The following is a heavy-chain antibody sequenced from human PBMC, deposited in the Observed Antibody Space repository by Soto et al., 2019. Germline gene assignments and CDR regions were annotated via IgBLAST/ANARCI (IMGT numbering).Heavy chain of an antibody. CDR3: AKDKTLSGWYAFDY. CDR1: GFTFDDYA. CDR2: ISWNSGSI. J-gene: IGHJ4*02. Sequence: EVQLVESGGGLVQPGRSLRLSWAASGFTFDDYAMHWVRQAPGKGLEWVSGISWNSGSIGYADSVKGRFTISRDNAKNSLDLQMNSLRAEDTALYYCAKDKTLSGWYAFDYWGQGTLVTVSS. V-gene: IGHV3-9*01. D-gene: IGHD6-19*01.